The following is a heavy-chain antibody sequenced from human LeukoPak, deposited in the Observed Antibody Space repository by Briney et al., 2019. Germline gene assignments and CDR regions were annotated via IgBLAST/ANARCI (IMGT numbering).Heavy chain of an antibody. Sequence: GGSLRLSCAASGFTFSDYYMSWIRQAPGKGLEWVAVIWYDGSNKYYADSVKGRFTISRDNSKNTLYLQMNSLRAEDTAVYYCAKDSHYGDYDYWGQGTLVTVSS. CDR3: AKDSHYGDYDY. V-gene: IGHV3-33*06. D-gene: IGHD4-17*01. CDR1: GFTFSDYY. J-gene: IGHJ4*02. CDR2: IWYDGSNK.